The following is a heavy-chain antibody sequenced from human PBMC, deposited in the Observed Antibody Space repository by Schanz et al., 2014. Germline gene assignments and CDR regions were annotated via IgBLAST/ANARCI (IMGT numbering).Heavy chain of an antibody. Sequence: QVQLVESGGGVVQPGRSLRLSCAGSGFSFSDYGMHWVRQAPGRGLEWVAVISYHGSERYYADSVKGRFTISRDNSKNTLYLQMNSLRTEDTAVYFCARDRWFRWFGENWGQGTRVTVSS. D-gene: IGHD3-10*01. CDR1: GFSFSDYG. CDR3: ARDRWFRWFGEN. J-gene: IGHJ4*02. CDR2: ISYHGSER. V-gene: IGHV3-30*03.